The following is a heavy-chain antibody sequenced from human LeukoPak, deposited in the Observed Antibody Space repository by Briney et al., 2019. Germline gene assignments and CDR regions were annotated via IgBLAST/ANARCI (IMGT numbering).Heavy chain of an antibody. J-gene: IGHJ3*02. Sequence: PGGSLRLSCAASGFTVSSNYMSWVRQAPGKGLEWASVIYSSGSTYYADSVKGRFTISRDNSKNTLYLQMNSLRAEDTAVYYCARFMVRGDSDAFDIWGQGTMVTVSS. D-gene: IGHD3-10*01. CDR2: IYSSGST. CDR3: ARFMVRGDSDAFDI. V-gene: IGHV3-53*01. CDR1: GFTVSSNY.